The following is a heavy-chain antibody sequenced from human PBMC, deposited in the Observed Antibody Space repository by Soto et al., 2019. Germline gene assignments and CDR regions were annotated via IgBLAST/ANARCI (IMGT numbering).Heavy chain of an antibody. V-gene: IGHV4-61*01. D-gene: IGHD2-15*01. CDR3: ARDTIIILTLAAFLDPDYYFYGMDV. Sequence: PSETLSLTCTVSGASVSSGSSSWSWIRQPPGKGLEWIGYISYSGSTSYNPSLKSRVTISVDTSKNQFSLKLSSVTAADTAVYYCARDTIIILTLAAFLDPDYYFYGMDVWGQRTAVPVS. J-gene: IGHJ6*02. CDR1: GASVSSGSSS. CDR2: ISYSGST.